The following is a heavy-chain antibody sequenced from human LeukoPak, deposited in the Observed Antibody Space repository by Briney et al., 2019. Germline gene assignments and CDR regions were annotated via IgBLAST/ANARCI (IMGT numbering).Heavy chain of an antibody. CDR1: GGSISSGGYS. D-gene: IGHD3-3*01. Sequence: SETLSLTCAVSGGSISSGGYSWSWIRQPPGKGLEWIGYIYHSGSTYYNPSLKSRVTISVDRSKNQFSLKLSSVTAADTAVYYCARGGVGIRFLEWLFPFDYWGQGTLVTVSS. CDR2: IYHSGST. V-gene: IGHV4-30-2*01. J-gene: IGHJ4*02. CDR3: ARGGVGIRFLEWLFPFDY.